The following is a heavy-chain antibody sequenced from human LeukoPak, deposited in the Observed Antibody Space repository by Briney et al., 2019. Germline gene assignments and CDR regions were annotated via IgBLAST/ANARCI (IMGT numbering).Heavy chain of an antibody. J-gene: IGHJ6*02. D-gene: IGHD3-9*01. V-gene: IGHV3-30*18. Sequence: GGSLRLSCAASGFILNNYGVHWVRQAPGKGLEWVAVISYDGRYTYCADPMKGRFTISRDHSENMVYLQMDSLRAEDTAMYYCAKAPYYDIRGGMDVWGQGTTVTVSS. CDR1: GFILNNYG. CDR3: AKAPYYDIRGGMDV. CDR2: ISYDGRYT.